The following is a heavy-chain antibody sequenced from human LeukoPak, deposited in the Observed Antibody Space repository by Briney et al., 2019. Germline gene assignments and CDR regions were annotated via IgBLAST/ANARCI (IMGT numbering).Heavy chain of an antibody. J-gene: IGHJ4*02. CDR2: IRGSGAYV. V-gene: IGHV3-21*01. D-gene: IGHD5-24*01. CDR3: AREEMSEDFDY. CDR1: GFTVSSNY. Sequence: GGSLRLSCAASGFTVSSNYMSWVRQAPGKGLEWVSSIRGSGAYVYYADSVKGRFTISRDNAKNSLYLQMNSLRAEDTAVYYCAREEMSEDFDYWGQGTLVTVSS.